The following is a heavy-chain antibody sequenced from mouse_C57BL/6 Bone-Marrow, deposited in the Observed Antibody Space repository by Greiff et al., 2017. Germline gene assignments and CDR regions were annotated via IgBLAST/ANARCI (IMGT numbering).Heavy chain of an antibody. CDR2: INPNYGAT. D-gene: IGHD2-4*01. V-gene: IGHV1-39*01. Sequence: EVQLQQSGPELVKPGASVKISCKASGYSFTDYNMNWVKQSNGKSLEWIGVINPNYGATSYNQKFQGKATLTVDQSSSTAYMQLNSLTSEDSAVYYGASDYDYDYAIDYWGQGTSVTVSS. CDR1: GYSFTDYN. CDR3: ASDYDYDYAIDY. J-gene: IGHJ4*01.